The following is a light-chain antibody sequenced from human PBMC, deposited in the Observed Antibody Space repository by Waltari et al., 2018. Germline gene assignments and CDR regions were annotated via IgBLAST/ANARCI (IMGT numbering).Light chain of an antibody. Sequence: EIQMTQAPSSISASVGDRVTITCLASQSITSHLNWFQQQPGRAPKPLIHTASSLESGVPSRFSGSGSGTHFTLTISSLQPEDFATYFCQQSYITPYTFGQGTKLEI. J-gene: IGKJ2*01. V-gene: IGKV1-39*01. CDR1: QSITSH. CDR2: TAS. CDR3: QQSYITPYT.